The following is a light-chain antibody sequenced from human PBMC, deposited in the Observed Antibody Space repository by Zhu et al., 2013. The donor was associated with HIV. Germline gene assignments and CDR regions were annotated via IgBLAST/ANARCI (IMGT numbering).Light chain of an antibody. CDR3: CSYAGSSSYV. Sequence: QSALTQPASVSGSPGQSITISCTGTSSDVGGYNYVSWYQQHPGKAPKLMIYEVTNRPSGVSNHFSGSKSGNTASLTISGLQAEDEADYYCCSYAGSSSYVFGTGTKVTVL. CDR2: EVT. CDR1: SSDVGGYNY. J-gene: IGLJ1*01. V-gene: IGLV2-14*01.